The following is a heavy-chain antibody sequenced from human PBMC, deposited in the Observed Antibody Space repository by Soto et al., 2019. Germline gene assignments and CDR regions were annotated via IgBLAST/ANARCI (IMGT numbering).Heavy chain of an antibody. Sequence: SETLSLTCNVAGGSIGSYYWNWFRHPAGKGLEWIGYVYYTGSTNYNPSLEGRATISVDSSKKQVSLTLRSVTAADSATYYCARVITYHYGMDVWGQGITVTVSS. J-gene: IGHJ6*02. CDR2: VYYTGST. CDR1: GGSIGSYY. V-gene: IGHV4-59*01. CDR3: ARVITYHYGMDV. D-gene: IGHD3-16*01.